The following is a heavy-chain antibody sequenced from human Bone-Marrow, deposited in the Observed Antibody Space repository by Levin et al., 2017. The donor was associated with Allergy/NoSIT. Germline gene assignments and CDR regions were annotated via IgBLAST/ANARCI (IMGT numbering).Heavy chain of an antibody. CDR3: AKEIAAPGLYSYGLDV. V-gene: IGHV3-23*01. CDR2: ISRSGLST. Sequence: GGSLRLSCAASGFTFTTYAMSWVRQAPGKGLEWVSSISRSGLSTYSADSVKGRFTISRDNSKNTLYLQMNSLRVEDTALYYCAKEIAAPGLYSYGLDVWGQGTTVTVSS. CDR1: GFTFTTYA. J-gene: IGHJ6*02. D-gene: IGHD6-13*01.